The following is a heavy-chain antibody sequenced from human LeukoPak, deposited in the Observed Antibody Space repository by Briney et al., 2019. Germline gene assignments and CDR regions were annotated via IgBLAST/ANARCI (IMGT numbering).Heavy chain of an antibody. CDR1: GFTFSSYG. Sequence: GGSLRLSCAASGFTFSSYGMHWVRQAPGKGLEWVAFIWYDGSNKYYADSVKGRFTISRDNSKNTLYLQMNGLRAEDTAVYYCARDPRMYYDFWSGYSPGYYGMDVWGQGTTVTVSS. J-gene: IGHJ6*02. CDR2: IWYDGSNK. D-gene: IGHD3-3*01. V-gene: IGHV3-33*01. CDR3: ARDPRMYYDFWSGYSPGYYGMDV.